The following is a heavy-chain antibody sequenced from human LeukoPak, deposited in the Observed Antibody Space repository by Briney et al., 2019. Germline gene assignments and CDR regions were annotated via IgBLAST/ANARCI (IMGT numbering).Heavy chain of an antibody. Sequence: ASVQVSCKASGYTFTNFDVNWVRQATGQGLEWMGWMNPNSGNTGSAQKFQGRVTITWNTSIGTTYMELSSLRSEDTAVYYCARSPTPVYSYYSYMDVWGKGTTVNVSS. J-gene: IGHJ6*03. V-gene: IGHV1-8*03. CDR1: GYTFTNFD. CDR3: ARSPTPVYSYYSYMDV. CDR2: MNPNSGNT.